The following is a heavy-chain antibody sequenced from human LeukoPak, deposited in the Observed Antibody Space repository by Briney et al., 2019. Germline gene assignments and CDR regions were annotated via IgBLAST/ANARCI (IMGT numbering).Heavy chain of an antibody. CDR3: ARGLVVIDY. CDR1: GGSFRGYY. J-gene: IGHJ4*02. D-gene: IGHD3-22*01. V-gene: IGHV4-34*01. Sequence: SETLSLTCAVYGGSFRGYYWSWIRQPPGKGLEWIGEINHSGSTNYNPSLKSRVTISVDTSKNQFSLKLSSVTAADTAVYYCARGLVVIDYWGQGTLVTVSS. CDR2: INHSGST.